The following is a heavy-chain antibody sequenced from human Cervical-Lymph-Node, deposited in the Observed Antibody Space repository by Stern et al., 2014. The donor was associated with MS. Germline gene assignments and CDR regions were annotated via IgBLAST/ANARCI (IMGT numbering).Heavy chain of an antibody. CDR1: GFSFSDYY. J-gene: IGHJ4*02. CDR2: ISGSTSYT. D-gene: IGHD6-19*01. V-gene: IGHV3-11*06. Sequence: VQLVESGGGLVKPGESLRLSCAASGFSFSDYYMSWIRQAPGKGLEWVTYISGSTSYTKYADSVKGRFTISRDNTKNSLYLQMNSLSAEDTAVYYCARGYSSGWYAGSDYWGQGSLVTVSS. CDR3: ARGYSSGWYAGSDY.